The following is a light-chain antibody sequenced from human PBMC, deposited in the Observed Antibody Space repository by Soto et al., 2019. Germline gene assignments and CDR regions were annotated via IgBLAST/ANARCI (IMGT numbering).Light chain of an antibody. Sequence: QSVLTQPPSASGSPGQSVTISCTGTSSDVGGYNYVSWYQQHPGKAPKLMIYEVSKRPSGVPDRFSGSKSGNTASLTVSGLQAEDEADYYCSSYAGSNTHLVFGGGTKLTVL. V-gene: IGLV2-8*01. CDR3: SSYAGSNTHLV. CDR2: EVS. CDR1: SSDVGGYNY. J-gene: IGLJ2*01.